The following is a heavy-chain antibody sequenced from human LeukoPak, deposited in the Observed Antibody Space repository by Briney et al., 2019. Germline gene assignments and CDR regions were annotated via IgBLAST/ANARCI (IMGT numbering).Heavy chain of an antibody. Sequence: ASVKVSCKASGYTFTGYYMHWVRQAPGQGLECMGRINPNSGGTNYAQKFQGRVTMTRDTSISTAYMELSRLRADDTAVYYCAQSRGVGYMDVWGKGTTVTVSS. CDR1: GYTFTGYY. CDR2: INPNSGGT. V-gene: IGHV1-2*06. J-gene: IGHJ6*03. D-gene: IGHD1-26*01. CDR3: AQSRGVGYMDV.